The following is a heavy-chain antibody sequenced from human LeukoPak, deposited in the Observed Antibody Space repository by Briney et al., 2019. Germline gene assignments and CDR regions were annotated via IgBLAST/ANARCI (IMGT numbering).Heavy chain of an antibody. CDR1: GFTVSSNY. CDR2: IYSGGST. J-gene: IGHJ3*02. V-gene: IGHV3-53*01. Sequence: PGGSLRLSCVVSGFTVSSNYMSWVRQAPGKGLEWVSVIYSGGSTDYADSVKGRFTISRDTSKNTLYLQMNSLRVGDTAVYYCARSSHYDILTGYSEEDAFDIWGQGTMVTVSS. D-gene: IGHD3-9*01. CDR3: ARSSHYDILTGYSEEDAFDI.